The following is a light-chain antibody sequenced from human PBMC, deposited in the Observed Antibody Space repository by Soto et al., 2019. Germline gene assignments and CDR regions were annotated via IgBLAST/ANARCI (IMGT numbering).Light chain of an antibody. Sequence: QSVLTQPASVSGSPGQSITISCTGTSSDVGTYNLVSWYQQHPGKAPKLMIYEGSKRPSGVSHRFSGSKSGNTASLTISGLQAEDEADYYCCSYAGSRIYGFGTGTKLTVL. CDR3: CSYAGSRIYG. CDR1: SSDVGTYNL. V-gene: IGLV2-23*01. J-gene: IGLJ1*01. CDR2: EGS.